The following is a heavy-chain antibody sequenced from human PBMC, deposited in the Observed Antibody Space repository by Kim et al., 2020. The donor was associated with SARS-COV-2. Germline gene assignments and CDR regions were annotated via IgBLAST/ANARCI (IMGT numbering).Heavy chain of an antibody. V-gene: IGHV4-39*07. CDR3: ARELWEGGYFDY. D-gene: IGHD3-10*01. J-gene: IGHJ4*02. Sequence: YNNPSLKRRVTISVDTSKNQFSLKLSSVTAADTAVYYCARELWEGGYFDYWGQGTLVTVSS.